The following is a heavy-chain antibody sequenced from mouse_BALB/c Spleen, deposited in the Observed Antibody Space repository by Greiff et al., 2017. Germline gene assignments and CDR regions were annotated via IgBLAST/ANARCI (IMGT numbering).Heavy chain of an antibody. V-gene: IGHV1S16*01. Sequence: SGAELVKPGASVKLSCKASGYTFTSYYMYWVKQRPGQGLEWIGEINPSNGGTNFNEKFKSKATLTVDKSSSTAYMQLSSLTSEDSAVYYCTIYYGDYYAMDYWGQGTSVTVSS. CDR1: GYTFTSYY. D-gene: IGHD2-1*01. CDR2: INPSNGGT. CDR3: TIYYGDYYAMDY. J-gene: IGHJ4*01.